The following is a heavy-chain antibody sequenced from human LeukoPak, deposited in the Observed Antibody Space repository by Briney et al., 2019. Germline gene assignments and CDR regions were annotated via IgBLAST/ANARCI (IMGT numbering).Heavy chain of an antibody. CDR3: ARGSGYYLYDAFDI. CDR2: INPNGGGT. CDR1: GYTFTGYY. J-gene: IGHJ3*02. Sequence: ASVKVSCKASGYTFTGYYMHWVRQAPGQGLEWMGRINPNGGGTNYAQKFQGRVTMTRDTSISTAYMEVSRLRSDDTAVYYCARGSGYYLYDAFDIWGQGTMVTVSS. D-gene: IGHD3-22*01. V-gene: IGHV1-2*06.